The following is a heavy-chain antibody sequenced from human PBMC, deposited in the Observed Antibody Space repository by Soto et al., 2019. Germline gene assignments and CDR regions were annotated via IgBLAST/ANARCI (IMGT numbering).Heavy chain of an antibody. Sequence: GESLKISCKGSGYSFTSYWIGWVRQMPGKGLEWMGIIYPGDSDTRYSPSFQGQVTISADKSIGTAYLQWSSLKASDTAMYYCARVIAARTYYYYGMDVWGQGTTVTVSS. CDR2: IYPGDSDT. CDR1: GYSFTSYW. J-gene: IGHJ6*02. CDR3: ARVIAARTYYYYGMDV. D-gene: IGHD6-6*01. V-gene: IGHV5-51*01.